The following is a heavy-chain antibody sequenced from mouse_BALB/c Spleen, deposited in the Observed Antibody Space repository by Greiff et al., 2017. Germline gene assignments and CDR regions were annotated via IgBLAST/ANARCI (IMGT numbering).Heavy chain of an antibody. J-gene: IGHJ4*01. Sequence: QVQLKESGPGLVAPSQSLSITCTVSGFSLTSYDISWIRQPPGKGLEWLGVIWTGGGTNYNSAFMSRLSISKDNSKSQVFLKMNSLQTDDTAIYYCVRDGVLRGAMDYWGQGTSVTVSS. D-gene: IGHD1-1*01. CDR3: VRDGVLRGAMDY. CDR1: GFSLTSYD. CDR2: IWTGGGT. V-gene: IGHV2-9-2*01.